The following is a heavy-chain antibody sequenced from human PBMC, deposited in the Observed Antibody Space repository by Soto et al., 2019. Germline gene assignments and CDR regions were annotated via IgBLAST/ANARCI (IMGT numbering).Heavy chain of an antibody. J-gene: IGHJ6*03. V-gene: IGHV4-34*01. CDR1: GGSFSGYY. CDR3: ARRNRYCSGGSCFRYYYMDV. D-gene: IGHD2-15*01. Sequence: SETLSLSCAVYGGSFSGYYWSWIRQPPGKGLEWIGEINHSGSTNYNPSLKSRVTISVDTSKNQFSLKLSSVTAADTAVYYCARRNRYCSGGSCFRYYYMDVWGKGTTVTVS. CDR2: INHSGST.